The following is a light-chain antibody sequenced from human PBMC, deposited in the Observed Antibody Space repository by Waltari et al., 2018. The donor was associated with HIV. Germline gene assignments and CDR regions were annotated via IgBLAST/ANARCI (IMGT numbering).Light chain of an antibody. V-gene: IGLV4-69*01. J-gene: IGLJ2*01. CDR3: QTWGAGIGVV. CDR2: LNSDGSH. Sequence: VLTQSPTASASLGASAKLTCSLTSGHTTYAIAWYQRQPEQSPRYLMRLNSDGSHIKGDGIPERFSGSSSGAERYLTISSLQSYDEAEYFCQTWGAGIGVVFGGGTKLTVL. CDR1: SGHTTYA.